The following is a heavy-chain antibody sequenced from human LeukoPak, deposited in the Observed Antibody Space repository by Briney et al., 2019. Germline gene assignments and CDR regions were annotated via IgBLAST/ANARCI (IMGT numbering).Heavy chain of an antibody. Sequence: GASVKVSCKASGYTFTGYYMHWVRQAPGQGLEWMGWINPNSGGTNYAQKVQGRVTMTRDTSISTAYMELSRLRSDDTAVYYCARQESWFDPWGQGTLVTVSS. CDR3: ARQESWFDP. CDR1: GYTFTGYY. V-gene: IGHV1-2*02. CDR2: INPNSGGT. D-gene: IGHD3-10*01. J-gene: IGHJ5*02.